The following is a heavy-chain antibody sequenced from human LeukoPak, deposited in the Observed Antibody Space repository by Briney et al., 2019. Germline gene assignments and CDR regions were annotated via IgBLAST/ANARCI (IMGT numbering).Heavy chain of an antibody. J-gene: IGHJ4*02. D-gene: IGHD5-18*01. CDR1: GFTFSSYA. Sequence: GRSLRLSCAASGFTFSSYAMHWVRQAPGKGLEWVALITYNGANEYYADSLEGRFTVSRDNSKNALFLQMNSLRAEDTAVYYCAKDHMSSPVTYGYSFDSWGQGTLVTVSS. V-gene: IGHV3-30-3*01. CDR3: AKDHMSSPVTYGYSFDS. CDR2: ITYNGANE.